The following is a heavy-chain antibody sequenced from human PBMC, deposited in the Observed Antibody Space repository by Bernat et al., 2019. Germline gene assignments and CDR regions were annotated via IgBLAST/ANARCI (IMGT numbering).Heavy chain of an antibody. CDR3: AKDRGRGYTYGVGGDDY. D-gene: IGHD5-18*01. J-gene: IGHJ4*02. Sequence: QVQLVESGGGVVQPGGSLRLSCATSGFTFSNYGMHWVRQAPGKGLEWVAFIRYDGSNKNHADSVKGRFTISRVNSKNTLFLQMNSLRVEDTAVYFCAKDRGRGYTYGVGGDDYWGQGTLVTVSS. V-gene: IGHV3-30*02. CDR2: IRYDGSNK. CDR1: GFTFSNYG.